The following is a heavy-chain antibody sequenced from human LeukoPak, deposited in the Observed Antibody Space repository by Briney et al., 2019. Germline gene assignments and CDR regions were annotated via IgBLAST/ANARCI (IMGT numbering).Heavy chain of an antibody. CDR3: AKANWGGDYYFYYGLDV. CDR1: GFTFSSYG. V-gene: IGHV3-30*18. CDR2: ISYGGSNK. D-gene: IGHD7-27*01. J-gene: IGHJ6*02. Sequence: QPGGSLRLSCAASGFTFSSYGMHWVRQAPGKGLEWVAVISYGGSNKYYADSVKGRFTISRDNSKNTLYLQMNSLRADDTAVYDCAKANWGGDYYFYYGLDVWGQGTTVTVSS.